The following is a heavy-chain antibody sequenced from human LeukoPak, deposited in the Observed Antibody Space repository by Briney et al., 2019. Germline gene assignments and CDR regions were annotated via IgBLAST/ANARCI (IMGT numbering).Heavy chain of an antibody. D-gene: IGHD3-22*01. V-gene: IGHV4-30-2*01. CDR3: ARDGDYYDSSGYHHDAFDI. J-gene: IGHJ3*02. CDR1: GGSISSGGYS. CDR2: IHHSGST. Sequence: SETLSLTCAVSGGSISSGGYSWSWIRQPPGKGLEWIGYIHHSGSTYYNPSLKSRVTISVDRSKNQFSLKLSSVTAADTAVYYCARDGDYYDSSGYHHDAFDIWGQGTMVTVSS.